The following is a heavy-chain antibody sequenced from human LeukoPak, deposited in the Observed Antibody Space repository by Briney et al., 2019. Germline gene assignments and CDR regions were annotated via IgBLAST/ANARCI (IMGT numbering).Heavy chain of an antibody. CDR3: ARVTAIPRWFDP. Sequence: SETLSLTCAVYGGSFSGYYWSWIRQPPGKGLEWIGEINHSGSTNYNPSLKSRVTISVDTSKNQFSLKLSSVTAADTAVYYCARVTAIPRWFDPWGQGTLVTVSS. D-gene: IGHD5-18*01. CDR1: GGSFSGYY. CDR2: INHSGST. V-gene: IGHV4-34*01. J-gene: IGHJ5*02.